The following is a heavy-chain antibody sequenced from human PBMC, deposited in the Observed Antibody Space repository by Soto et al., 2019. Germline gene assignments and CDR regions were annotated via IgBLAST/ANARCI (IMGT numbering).Heavy chain of an antibody. J-gene: IGHJ4*02. V-gene: IGHV3-23*01. Sequence: EVQLLESGGGLVQPGGSLSLSCAASEFTFSNYAMTWVRQAPGKGLEWVSSISGSGSITYYAESVKGRFAISRDNSKNTLFLQMNSLRAEDTAIYYCAKAEKISAVARYLENWGQGTQVTVSS. CDR1: EFTFSNYA. D-gene: IGHD6-19*01. CDR3: AKAEKISAVARYLEN. CDR2: ISGSGSIT.